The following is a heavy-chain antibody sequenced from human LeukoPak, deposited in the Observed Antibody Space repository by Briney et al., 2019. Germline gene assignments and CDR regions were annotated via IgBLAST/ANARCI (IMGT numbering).Heavy chain of an antibody. CDR1: GYTFTGYY. CDR3: SREDY. J-gene: IGHJ4*02. V-gene: IGHV1-2*02. Sequence: ASVKVSCKASGYTFTGYYLHWVRQAPGRGLEWVGWINPNSGGTNYAQKFQGRVTMTRDTSISTVYMELSRLRSDDTAVYYCSREDYWGQGTLVTVSS. CDR2: INPNSGGT.